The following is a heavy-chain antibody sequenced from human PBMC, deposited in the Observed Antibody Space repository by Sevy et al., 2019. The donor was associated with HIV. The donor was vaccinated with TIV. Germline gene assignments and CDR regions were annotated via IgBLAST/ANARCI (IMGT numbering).Heavy chain of an antibody. V-gene: IGHV3-30-3*01. Sequence: GGSLRLSCAASGFTFSSYAMHWVRQAPGKGLEWVAVISYDGSNKYYADSVKGRFTISRDNSKNTLYLQMNSLRAEDTAVYYCARVREYRTVRPHGRFDYWGQGTLVTVSS. J-gene: IGHJ4*02. CDR2: ISYDGSNK. D-gene: IGHD2-2*01. CDR3: ARVREYRTVRPHGRFDY. CDR1: GFTFSSYA.